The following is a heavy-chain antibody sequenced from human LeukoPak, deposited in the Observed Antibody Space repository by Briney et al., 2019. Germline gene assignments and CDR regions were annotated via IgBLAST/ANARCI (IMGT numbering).Heavy chain of an antibody. CDR3: TTRVGATGEVDY. CDR1: GFTFSNAW. V-gene: IGHV3-15*01. D-gene: IGHD1-26*01. J-gene: IGHJ4*02. CDR2: IKSKTDGGTT. Sequence: GALRLSCAASGFTFSNAWMSWVRQAPGKGLEWVGRIKSKTDGGTTDYAAPVKGRFTISRDDSKNTLYLQMNSLKTEDTAVYYCTTRVGATGEVDYWGQGTLVTVSS.